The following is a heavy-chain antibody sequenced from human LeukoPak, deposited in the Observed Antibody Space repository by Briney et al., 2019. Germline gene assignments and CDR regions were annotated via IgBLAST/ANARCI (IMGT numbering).Heavy chain of an antibody. V-gene: IGHV7-4-1*02. D-gene: IGHD6-13*01. CDR2: INTNTGNP. CDR1: GYTFTSYA. J-gene: IGHJ6*02. CDR3: ARGGRVAAAGSTDYYYYGMDV. Sequence: ASVKVSCKASGYTFTSYAMNWVRQAPGQGLEWMGWINTNTGNPTYAQGFTGRFVFSLDTSVSTAYLQISSLKAEDTAVYYCARGGRVAAAGSTDYYYYGMDVWGQGTTVTVSS.